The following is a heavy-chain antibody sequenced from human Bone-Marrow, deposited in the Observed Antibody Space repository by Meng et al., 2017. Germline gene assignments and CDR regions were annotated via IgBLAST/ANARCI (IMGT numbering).Heavy chain of an antibody. D-gene: IGHD1-1*01. V-gene: IGHV6-1*01. Sequence: QVRLQLSGPGRVKPWETLSPPCAILGDSFSSNSASWNWIRQSPSRGLEWLGRTYYRSKWYNNHAVSVKSRIIINPATSKNQFSMQLNSVTPEDTAVYYCARDGMSNSWFDPWGQGTLVTVSS. CDR1: GDSFSSNSAS. CDR3: ARDGMSNSWFDP. J-gene: IGHJ5*02. CDR2: TYYRSKWYN.